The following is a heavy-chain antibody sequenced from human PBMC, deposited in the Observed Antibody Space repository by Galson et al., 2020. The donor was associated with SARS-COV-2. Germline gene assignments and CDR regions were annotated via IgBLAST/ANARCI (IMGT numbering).Heavy chain of an antibody. V-gene: IGHV3-74*01. J-gene: IGHJ6*02. CDR2: INSDGSST. Sequence: GGSLRLSCAASGFTFSSYWMHWVRQAPGKGLVWVSRINSDGSSTSYADSVKGRFTISRDNAKNTLYLQMNSLRAEDTAVYYCVQGPYDSSGYYSPRPYYYYGMDVWGQGTTVTVSS. CDR3: VQGPYDSSGYYSPRPYYYYGMDV. CDR1: GFTFSSYW. D-gene: IGHD3-22*01.